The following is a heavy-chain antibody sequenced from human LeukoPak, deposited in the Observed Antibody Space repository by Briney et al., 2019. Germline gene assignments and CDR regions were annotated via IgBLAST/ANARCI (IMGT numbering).Heavy chain of an antibody. V-gene: IGHV4-4*09. CDR3: ARHQAYYDFWSGRYYYYYMDV. CDR1: GGSISSYY. CDR2: IYTSART. Sequence: SETLSLTCTVSGGSISSYYWSWSRQPPGKGLEWIGYIYTSARTNYNPSLKSRVTISVDTSKNQFSLKLSSVTAADTAVYYCARHQAYYDFWSGRYYYYYMDVWGKGTTVTVSS. D-gene: IGHD3-3*01. J-gene: IGHJ6*03.